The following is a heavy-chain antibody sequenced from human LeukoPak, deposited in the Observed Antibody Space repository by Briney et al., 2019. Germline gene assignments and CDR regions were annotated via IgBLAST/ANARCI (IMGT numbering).Heavy chain of an antibody. J-gene: IGHJ4*02. D-gene: IGHD3-22*01. V-gene: IGHV4-39*01. CDR1: GGSISSSSYY. CDR2: IYYSGST. Sequence: SETLSLTCTVSGGSISSSSYYWGWLRQPPGKGLEWIGSIYYSGSTYYNPSLKSRVTISVDTSKTQFSLKLSSVTAADTAVYYCARQVTMIVVVISNWGQGTLVTVSS. CDR3: ARQVTMIVVVISN.